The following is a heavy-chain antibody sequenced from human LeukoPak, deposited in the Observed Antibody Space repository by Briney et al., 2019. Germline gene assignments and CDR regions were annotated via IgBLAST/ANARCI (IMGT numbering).Heavy chain of an antibody. J-gene: IGHJ5*02. Sequence: GEALKISCTGSGYSFTSYWIGWVRQMRGKGLEWMGIIYPGDSDTRYSPSFQGPVTISAAKSISTAYLQWSSLKASDTAMYYCARQYSSGWYGDWFDPWGQGTLVTVSS. CDR3: ARQYSSGWYGDWFDP. V-gene: IGHV5-51*01. D-gene: IGHD6-19*01. CDR1: GYSFTSYW. CDR2: IYPGDSDT.